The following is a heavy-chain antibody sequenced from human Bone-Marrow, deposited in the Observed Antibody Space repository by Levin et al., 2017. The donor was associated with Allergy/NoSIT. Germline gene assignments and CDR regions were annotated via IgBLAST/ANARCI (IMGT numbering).Heavy chain of an antibody. CDR2: IDGSGGST. CDR1: GFIFTNYA. V-gene: IGHV3-23*01. D-gene: IGHD3-10*01. CDR3: AKSPYYSGSGSHSTLDY. J-gene: IGHJ4*02. Sequence: ESLKISCAASGFIFTNYAMSWVRQAPGKGLEWVSGIDGSGGSTYYADSVKGRFTISRDNSEKTLYLQMNSLRAEDTAAYYCAKSPYYSGSGSHSTLDYWGQGTLVTVSS.